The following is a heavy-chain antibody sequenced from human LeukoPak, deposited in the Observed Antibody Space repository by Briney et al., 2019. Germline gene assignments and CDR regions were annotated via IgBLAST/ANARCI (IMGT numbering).Heavy chain of an antibody. D-gene: IGHD2-15*01. J-gene: IGHJ6*02. V-gene: IGHV1/OR15-1*04. CDR1: GYIFTDYY. CDR2: INPNSGGT. CDR3: ARDLCSGGSCYPEWGMDV. Sequence: ASVKVSCKASGYIFTDYYMHWVRQAPGQELGWMGRINPNSGGTNYAQKFQGRVTMTRDTSISTAYMELSRLRSDDTAVYYCARDLCSGGSCYPEWGMDVWGQGTTVTVSS.